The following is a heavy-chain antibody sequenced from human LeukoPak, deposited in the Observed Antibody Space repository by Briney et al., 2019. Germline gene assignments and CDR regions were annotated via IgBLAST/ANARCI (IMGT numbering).Heavy chain of an antibody. J-gene: IGHJ5*02. D-gene: IGHD1-26*01. CDR1: GGSISSYY. CDR3: ARDMDVGATPNNWFDP. CDR2: IYTSGST. Sequence: PSETLSLTCTVSGGSISSYYWSWIRQPAGKGLEWIGRIYTSGSTNYNPSLKSRVTMSVDTSKNQFSLQLNSVTPEDTAVYYCARDMDVGATPNNWFDPWGQGTLVTVSS. V-gene: IGHV4-4*07.